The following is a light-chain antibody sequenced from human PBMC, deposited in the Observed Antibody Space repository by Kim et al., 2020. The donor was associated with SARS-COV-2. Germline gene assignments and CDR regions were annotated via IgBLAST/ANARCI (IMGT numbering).Light chain of an antibody. CDR3: AALDDGLNGGV. J-gene: IGLJ3*02. Sequence: SFALSATVGTSNNGLNTINDSRPHPGTAPYRLIYSYNRPPSGAPVRYSGSKSNTSPSLAISGIRSEDEADYYCAALDDGLNGGVFGGGTQLTVL. CDR1: TSNNGLNT. V-gene: IGLV1-44*01. CDR2: SYN.